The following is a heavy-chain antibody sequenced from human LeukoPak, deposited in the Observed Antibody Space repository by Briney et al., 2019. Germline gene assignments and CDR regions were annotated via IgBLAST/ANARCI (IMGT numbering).Heavy chain of an antibody. CDR2: ISYDGSNK. Sequence: GGSLRLSCAASGFTFSSYAMHWVRQAPGKGLEWVAVISYDGSNKYYADSVKGRFTISRDNSKNTLYLQMNSLRAEDTAVYYCVRGRWGGDYWGQGTLVTVSS. J-gene: IGHJ4*02. CDR1: GFTFSSYA. CDR3: VRGRWGGDY. D-gene: IGHD3-16*01. V-gene: IGHV3-30-3*01.